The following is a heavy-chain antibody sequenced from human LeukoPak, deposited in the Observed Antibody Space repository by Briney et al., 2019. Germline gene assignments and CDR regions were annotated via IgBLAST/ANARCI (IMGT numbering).Heavy chain of an antibody. J-gene: IGHJ4*02. V-gene: IGHV3-21*04. CDR1: GFTFSSYD. CDR2: ISSRRTFI. D-gene: IGHD6-6*01. CDR3: AKVSDHSSSNY. Sequence: GGSLRLSCAASGFTFSSYDMSWVRQAPGKGLEWVASISSRRTFIYYADSGKCRFTISRDKAKNSLYLQMTSLRAENTALYYCAKVSDHSSSNYWGQGTLVTVSS.